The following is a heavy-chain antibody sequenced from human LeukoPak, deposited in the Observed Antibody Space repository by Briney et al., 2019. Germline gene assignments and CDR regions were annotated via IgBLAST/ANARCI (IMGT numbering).Heavy chain of an antibody. CDR3: ARDRYSGYDYDAFEI. Sequence: GGSLRLSCAASGFTFSTYSLNWVRQAPGKGLEWVSSISSSSDYIYYADLVQGRFIISRDNAKNSLYLQMNSLRAEDTAVYYCARDRYSGYDYDAFEIWGQGTMVTVSS. J-gene: IGHJ3*02. D-gene: IGHD5-12*01. V-gene: IGHV3-21*01. CDR1: GFTFSTYS. CDR2: ISSSSDYI.